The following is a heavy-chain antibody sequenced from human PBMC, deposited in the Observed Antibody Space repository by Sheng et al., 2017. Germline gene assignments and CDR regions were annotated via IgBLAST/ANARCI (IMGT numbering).Heavy chain of an antibody. Sequence: QVQLQQWGAGLLKPSETLSLTCAVYGGSFSGYYWSWIRQPPGKGLEWIGEINHSGSTNYNPSLKSRVTISVDTSKNQFSLKLSSVTAADTAVYYCAETFIAAAAGTVLNDAFDIWGQGTMVTVSS. D-gene: IGHD6-13*01. V-gene: IGHV4-34*01. CDR3: AETFIAAAAGTVLNDAFDI. J-gene: IGHJ3*02. CDR1: GGSFSGYY. CDR2: INHSGST.